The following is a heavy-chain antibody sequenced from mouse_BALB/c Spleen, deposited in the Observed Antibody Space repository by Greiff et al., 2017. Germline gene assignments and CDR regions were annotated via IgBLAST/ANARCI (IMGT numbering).Heavy chain of an antibody. Sequence: VQLQQSGAELMKPGASVKISCKATGYTFSSYWIEWVKQRPGHGLEWIGEILPGSGSTNYNEKFKGKATFTADTSSNTAYMQLSSLTSEDSAVYYCARGGISYAMDYWGQGTSVTVSS. CDR3: ARGGISYAMDY. J-gene: IGHJ4*01. V-gene: IGHV1-9*01. CDR1: GYTFSSYW. CDR2: ILPGSGST.